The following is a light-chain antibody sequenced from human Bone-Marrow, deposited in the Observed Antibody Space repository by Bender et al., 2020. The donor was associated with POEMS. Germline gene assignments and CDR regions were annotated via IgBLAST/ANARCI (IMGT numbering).Light chain of an antibody. CDR3: CAYVNRRPS. Sequence: QSALTQPASVSGSPGQSITISCTGTSSDVGDYNYVSWYQQHPGKAPKLMIYEGSKRPSGVSHRFSGSKYGNTASLTISGLQPEDEADYYCCAYVNRRPSFGGGTKVTVL. CDR1: SSDVGDYNY. CDR2: EGS. V-gene: IGLV2-23*01. J-gene: IGLJ2*01.